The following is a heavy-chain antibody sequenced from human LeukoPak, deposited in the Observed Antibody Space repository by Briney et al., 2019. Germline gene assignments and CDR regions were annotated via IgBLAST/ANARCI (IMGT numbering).Heavy chain of an antibody. J-gene: IGHJ4*02. Sequence: ASVKVSCKASGYTFTSYYMHWVRQAPGRGLKWMGIIDPSGGSTTYAQKLQGRVTMTRDTSTSTVYMELSSLRSEDTAVYYCAREQYYSDSSGYTTLFDYWGQGTLVTVSS. CDR2: IDPSGGST. V-gene: IGHV1-46*01. CDR1: GYTFTSYY. D-gene: IGHD3-22*01. CDR3: AREQYYSDSSGYTTLFDY.